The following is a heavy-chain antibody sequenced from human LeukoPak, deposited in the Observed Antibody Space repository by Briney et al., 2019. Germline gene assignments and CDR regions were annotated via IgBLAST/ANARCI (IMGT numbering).Heavy chain of an antibody. Sequence: SETLSLTCTVSGGSISSYYWSWIRQPPGKGLQWIGYIYYSGSTNYNPSLKSRVTISVDTSKNQFSLNLSSVTAADTAVYYCAREPVAGTPYYFDYWGQGTLVTVSS. CDR1: GGSISSYY. V-gene: IGHV4-59*12. D-gene: IGHD6-19*01. CDR2: IYYSGST. J-gene: IGHJ4*02. CDR3: AREPVAGTPYYFDY.